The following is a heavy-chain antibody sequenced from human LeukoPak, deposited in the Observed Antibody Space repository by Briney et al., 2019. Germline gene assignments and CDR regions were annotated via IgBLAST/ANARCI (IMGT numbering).Heavy chain of an antibody. D-gene: IGHD6-13*01. CDR1: GGSFSGYY. J-gene: IGHJ6*03. Sequence: SETLSLTCAVYGGSFSGYYWSWIRQPPGKGLEWIGEINHSGSTNYNPSLKSRVTISVDTSKNQFSLKLSSVTAADTAVYYCARRAAGTSRWAAYYYYMDVWGKGTTVTISS. CDR3: ARRAAGTSRWAAYYYYMDV. V-gene: IGHV4-34*01. CDR2: INHSGST.